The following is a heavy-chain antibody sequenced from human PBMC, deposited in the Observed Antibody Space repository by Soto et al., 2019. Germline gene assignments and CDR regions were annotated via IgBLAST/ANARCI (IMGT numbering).Heavy chain of an antibody. J-gene: IGHJ3*02. CDR1: GFTFDDYA. D-gene: IGHD6-13*01. CDR3: AKDRAAAAPGTFDI. CDR2: ISWNSGSI. V-gene: IGHV3-9*01. Sequence: EVQLVESGGGLVQPGRSLRLSCAASGFTFDDYAMHWVRQAPGKGLEWVSGISWNSGSIGYADSVKGRFTISRDNAKNSLYLQMNSLRAEDTALYYCAKDRAAAAPGTFDIWGQGTMVTVSS.